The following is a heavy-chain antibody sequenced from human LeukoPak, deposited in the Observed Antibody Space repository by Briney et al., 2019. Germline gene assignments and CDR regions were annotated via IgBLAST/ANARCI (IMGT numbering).Heavy chain of an antibody. CDR1: GFTFSSYG. J-gene: IGHJ6*03. D-gene: IGHD3-10*01. Sequence: PGGSLRLSCAASGFTFSSYGMSWVRQAPGKGLEWVSAISGSGVSTYYADSVKGRFTISRDNAKNSLYLQMNSLRAEDTALYHCARVGSGAYYYYYMDVWGKGTTVTISS. CDR3: ARVGSGAYYYYYMDV. V-gene: IGHV3-23*01. CDR2: ISGSGVST.